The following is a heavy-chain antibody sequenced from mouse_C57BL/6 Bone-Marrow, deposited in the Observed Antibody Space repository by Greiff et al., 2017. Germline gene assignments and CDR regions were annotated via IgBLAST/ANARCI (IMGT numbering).Heavy chain of an antibody. CDR2: IYPGDGDT. J-gene: IGHJ3*01. D-gene: IGHD6-1*01. Sequence: VKLVESGPELVTPGASVKISCKASGYAFSSSWMNWVKQRPGKGLEWIGRIYPGDGDTNYNGKFKGKATLTADKSSSTAYMQLSSLTSEDSAVYFCARNSRFAYWGQGTLVTVSA. CDR3: ARNSRFAY. CDR1: GYAFSSSW. V-gene: IGHV1-82*01.